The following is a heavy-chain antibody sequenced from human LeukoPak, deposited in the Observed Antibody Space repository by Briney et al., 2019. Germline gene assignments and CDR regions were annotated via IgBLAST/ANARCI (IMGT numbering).Heavy chain of an antibody. CDR1: GFTFDDYA. V-gene: IGHV3-9*01. CDR2: ISWNSDSI. Sequence: GGSLRLSCAASGFTFDDYAMHWVRQAPGKGLERVSGISWNSDSIGYADSVKGRFTISRDNAKNSLCLQMNSLRAEDTALYYCAKGFGYSSSVNYFDYWGQGTLVTVSS. CDR3: AKGFGYSSSVNYFDY. D-gene: IGHD6-6*01. J-gene: IGHJ4*02.